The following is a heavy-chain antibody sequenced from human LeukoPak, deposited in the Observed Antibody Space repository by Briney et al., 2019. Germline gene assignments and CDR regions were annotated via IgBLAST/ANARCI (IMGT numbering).Heavy chain of an antibody. CDR3: ARLSSWNDGAVVDY. J-gene: IGHJ4*02. CDR2: IYYSGNT. V-gene: IGHV4-39*07. D-gene: IGHD1-1*01. Sequence: SETLSLTCTVSGNSISSRTYDWGWIRQPPGKGLEWIGTIYYSGNTYYNPSLKSRVTISVDTSKNQFSLKLSSVTAADTAVYYCARLSSWNDGAVVDYWGQGTLVTVSS. CDR1: GNSISSRTYD.